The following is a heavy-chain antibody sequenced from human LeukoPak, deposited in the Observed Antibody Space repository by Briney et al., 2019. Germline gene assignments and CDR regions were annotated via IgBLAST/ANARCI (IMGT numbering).Heavy chain of an antibody. CDR3: ARDVTTASFDY. Sequence: ASVKVSCKASGYTFISYAINWVRQAPGQGLEWMGWIDINTGNPTYAQGSTGRFVFSLDTSVTTAYLEISTLKAEDTAIYYCARDVTTASFDYWGQGTLVTVSS. CDR1: GYTFISYA. J-gene: IGHJ4*02. V-gene: IGHV7-4-1*02. D-gene: IGHD4-11*01. CDR2: IDINTGNP.